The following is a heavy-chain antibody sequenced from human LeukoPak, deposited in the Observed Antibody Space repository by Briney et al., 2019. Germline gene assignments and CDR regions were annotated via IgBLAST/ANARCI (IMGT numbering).Heavy chain of an antibody. V-gene: IGHV3-7*01. Sequence: GGSLRLSCAASGFTLSSYWMSWVRQAPGKGLEWVANIKQDGSEKYYVDSVKGRFTISRDNSKNTLYLQMNSLRAEDTAVYYCASSDVRLSPDSSGYTPPFDYWGQGTLVTVSS. CDR3: ASSDVRLSPDSSGYTPPFDY. D-gene: IGHD3-22*01. CDR2: IKQDGSEK. CDR1: GFTLSSYW. J-gene: IGHJ4*02.